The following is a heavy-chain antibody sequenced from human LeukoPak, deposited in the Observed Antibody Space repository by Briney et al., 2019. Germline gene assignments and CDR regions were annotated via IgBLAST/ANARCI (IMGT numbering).Heavy chain of an antibody. CDR2: IYYSGSI. CDR1: GGSISSSNW. V-gene: IGHV4-4*02. Sequence: SGTLSLTCVVSGGSISSSNWWSWVRQPPGKGLEWIGNIYYSGSIYYNPSLKSRVTISVDTSKNQFSLRLNSVTAADTAVYYCARMGYYYDTSAYYYCFDYWGQGTLVTVSS. J-gene: IGHJ4*02. D-gene: IGHD3-22*01. CDR3: ARMGYYYDTSAYYYCFDY.